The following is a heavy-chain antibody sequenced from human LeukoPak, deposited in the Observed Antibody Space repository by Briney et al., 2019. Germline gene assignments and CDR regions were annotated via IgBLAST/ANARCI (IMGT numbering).Heavy chain of an antibody. V-gene: IGHV3-23*01. D-gene: IGHD2-15*01. J-gene: IGHJ4*02. Sequence: QAWGSLRLSCAASGFTFSSYAMSWVRQAPGKGLEWVSAISGSGGSTYYADSVKGRFTISRDNSKNTLYLQMNSLRAEDTAVYYCAKSRDDRNTWWYSTYYFDYWGQGTLVTVSS. CDR1: GFTFSSYA. CDR2: ISGSGGST. CDR3: AKSRDDRNTWWYSTYYFDY.